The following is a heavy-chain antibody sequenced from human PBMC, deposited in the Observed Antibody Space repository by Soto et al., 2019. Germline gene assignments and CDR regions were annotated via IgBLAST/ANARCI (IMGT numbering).Heavy chain of an antibody. CDR3: ARGDQSIAARPSYFDY. J-gene: IGHJ4*02. CDR1: GGSFNGYY. Sequence: SETLSLTCAVYGGSFNGYYWSWIRQPPGKGLEWIGEINHSGSTNYNPSLKSRVTISVDTSKNQFSLKLSSVTAADTAVYYCARGDQSIAARPSYFDYWGQGTLVTVSS. CDR2: INHSGST. V-gene: IGHV4-34*01. D-gene: IGHD6-6*01.